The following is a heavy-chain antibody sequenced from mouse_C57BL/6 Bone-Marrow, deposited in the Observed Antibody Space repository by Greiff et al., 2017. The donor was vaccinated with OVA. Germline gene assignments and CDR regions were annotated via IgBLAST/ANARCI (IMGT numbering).Heavy chain of an antibody. CDR3: ASHSLFDY. Sequence: VQLQQPGAELVRPGSSVKLSCKASGYTFTSYWMDWVKQRPGQGLEWIGNIYPSDSETHYNQKFKDKATLTVDKSSSTAYMQLSSLTSEDAAVYYCASHSLFDYWGQGTTLTVSS. J-gene: IGHJ2*01. V-gene: IGHV1-61*01. CDR2: IYPSDSET. CDR1: GYTFTSYW.